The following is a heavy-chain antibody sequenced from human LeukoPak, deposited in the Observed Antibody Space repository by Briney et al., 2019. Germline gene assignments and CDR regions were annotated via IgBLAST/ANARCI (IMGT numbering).Heavy chain of an antibody. Sequence: GGSLRLSCAASGFTFDDYAMHWVRQAPGKGLEWVSGISWNSGSIGYADSVKGRFTISRDNAKNSLYLQMNSLRAEDTAVYYCAKDGLYYDSSGYYDYWGQGTLVTVSS. J-gene: IGHJ4*02. D-gene: IGHD3-22*01. V-gene: IGHV3-9*01. CDR3: AKDGLYYDSSGYYDY. CDR1: GFTFDDYA. CDR2: ISWNSGSI.